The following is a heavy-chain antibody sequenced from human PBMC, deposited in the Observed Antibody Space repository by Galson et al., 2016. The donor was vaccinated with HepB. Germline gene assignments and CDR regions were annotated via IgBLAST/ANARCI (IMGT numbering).Heavy chain of an antibody. CDR3: ARRRPATNPHYFDF. Sequence: SETLSLTCTVSGDSIXXXNYXXXWXXXPPXXXLEXXXTXXXSAXXXYNXXLKSRVXMSVDTSKXXFSRXLISVTAADXAVYYCARRRPATNPHYFDFWGQGVLXTXSS. J-gene: IGHJ4*02. D-gene: IGHD1-26*01. CDR2: XXXSAXX. V-gene: IGHV4-39*01. CDR1: GDSIXXXNYX.